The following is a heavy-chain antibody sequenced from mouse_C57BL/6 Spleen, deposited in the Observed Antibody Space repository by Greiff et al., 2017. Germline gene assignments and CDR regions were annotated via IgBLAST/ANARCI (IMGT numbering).Heavy chain of an antibody. J-gene: IGHJ4*01. Sequence: QVQLKQSGAELVKPGASVKLSCKASGYTFTEYTIHWVKQRSGQGLEWIGWFYPGSGSIKYNEKFKDKATLPADKSSSTVYMELSRLTSEYSAVYFWARHGIFITTVVATYAMDYWGQGTSVTVSS. CDR1: GYTFTEYT. CDR3: ARHGIFITTVVATYAMDY. CDR2: FYPGSGSI. D-gene: IGHD1-1*01. V-gene: IGHV1-62-2*01.